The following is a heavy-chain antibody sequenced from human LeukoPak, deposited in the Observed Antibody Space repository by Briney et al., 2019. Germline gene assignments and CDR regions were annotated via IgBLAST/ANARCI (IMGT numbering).Heavy chain of an antibody. CDR3: AKESGGGATLGYFDY. Sequence: GGSLRLSCAASGFTFSSYGMHWVRQAPGKGLERVAVISYDGSNKYYADSVKGRFTISRDNSKNTLYLQMNSLRAEDTAVYYCAKESGGGATLGYFDYWGQGTLVTVSS. J-gene: IGHJ4*02. CDR2: ISYDGSNK. D-gene: IGHD3-16*01. CDR1: GFTFSSYG. V-gene: IGHV3-30*18.